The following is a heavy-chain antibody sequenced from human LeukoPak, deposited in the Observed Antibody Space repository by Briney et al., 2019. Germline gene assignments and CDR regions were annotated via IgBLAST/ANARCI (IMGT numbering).Heavy chain of an antibody. V-gene: IGHV1-69*01. J-gene: IGHJ6*02. D-gene: IGHD5-24*01. CDR1: GGTFSSYA. CDR3: ARDSKMEAAYYYYGKDV. Sequence: ASVKVSCKASGGTFSSYAISWVRQAPGQGLEWMGGIIPIFGTANYAQKFQGRVTITADESTSTAYMELSSLRSEDTAVYYCARDSKMEAAYYYYGKDVWGQGTTVTVSS. CDR2: IIPIFGTA.